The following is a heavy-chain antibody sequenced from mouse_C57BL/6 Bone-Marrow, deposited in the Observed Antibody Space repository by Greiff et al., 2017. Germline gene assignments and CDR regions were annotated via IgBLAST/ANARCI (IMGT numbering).Heavy chain of an antibody. CDR2: IDPENGDT. Sequence: VQLQQSGAELVRPGASVKLSCTASGFNIQDDYMHWVKQRPEQGLAWIGWIDPENGDTEYASKFQGKATITADTSSNTAYLPLSSLTSADTAVYYCTTPIYYAMDYWGQGTSVTVSS. V-gene: IGHV14-4*01. CDR3: TTPIYYAMDY. J-gene: IGHJ4*01. CDR1: GFNIQDDY.